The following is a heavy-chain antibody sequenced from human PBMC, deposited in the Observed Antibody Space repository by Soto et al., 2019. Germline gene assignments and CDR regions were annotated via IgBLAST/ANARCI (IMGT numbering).Heavy chain of an antibody. J-gene: IGHJ5*02. Sequence: ASVKVSCKASGYTFTGYYMHWVRQAPGQGLEWMGWINPNSGGTNYAQKFQGRVTMTRDTSISTTYMELSRLRSDDTAVYYCARGAGTYSWFDPWGQGTLVTVSS. CDR3: ARGAGTYSWFDP. CDR1: GYTFTGYY. CDR2: INPNSGGT. D-gene: IGHD6-13*01. V-gene: IGHV1-2*02.